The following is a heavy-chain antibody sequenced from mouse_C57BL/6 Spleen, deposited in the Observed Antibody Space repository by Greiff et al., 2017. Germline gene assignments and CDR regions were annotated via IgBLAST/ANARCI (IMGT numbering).Heavy chain of an antibody. CDR3: ARSNYGSSYAWFAY. D-gene: IGHD1-1*01. CDR1: GYTFTSYW. CDR2: IDPSDSYT. J-gene: IGHJ3*01. Sequence: VQLQQSGAELMKPGASVKLSCKASGYTFTSYWMHWVKQRPGQGLEWIGVIDPSDSYTNYNQKFKGKATLTVDTSSSTAYMQLSSLTSEDSAVYYCARSNYGSSYAWFAYWGQGTLVTVSA. V-gene: IGHV1-59*01.